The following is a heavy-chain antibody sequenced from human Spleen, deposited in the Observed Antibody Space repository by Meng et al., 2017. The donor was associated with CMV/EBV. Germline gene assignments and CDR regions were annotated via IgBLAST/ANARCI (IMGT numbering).Heavy chain of an antibody. D-gene: IGHD5-18*01. CDR2: IYTGGGT. CDR1: GVSVSNTY. Sequence: GESLKISCAASGVSVSNTYMSWVRQAPGKGLESVAIIYTGGGTHHADSVKGRFTIPRDNSKNTVYLQMHSLREDDTAVYYCARETARAFDFWGQGTMVTVSS. V-gene: IGHV3-66*01. CDR3: ARETARAFDF. J-gene: IGHJ3*01.